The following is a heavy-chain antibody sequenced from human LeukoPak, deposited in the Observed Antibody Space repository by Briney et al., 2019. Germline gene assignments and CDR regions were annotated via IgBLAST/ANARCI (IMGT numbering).Heavy chain of an antibody. CDR3: ARTRYSGNDFGSTPRYNYHFHMDI. V-gene: IGHV5-51*01. Sequence: GESLKISCKGSGYRFTSYWIGWVRQMPGKGLEWMGVIYPDDSDTRYSPSFQGQVTISADTSISTAYLHLSSLKASDTAMYFCARTRYSGNDFGSTPRYNYHFHMDIWGKGTAVTISS. D-gene: IGHD5-12*01. CDR2: IYPDDSDT. J-gene: IGHJ6*03. CDR1: GYRFTSYW.